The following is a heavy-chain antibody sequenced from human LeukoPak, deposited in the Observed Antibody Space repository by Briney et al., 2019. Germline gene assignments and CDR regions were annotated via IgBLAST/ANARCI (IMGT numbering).Heavy chain of an antibody. CDR2: ISSTSLTI. D-gene: IGHD3-3*01. J-gene: IGHJ6*02. V-gene: IGHV3-48*04. CDR1: GFTFSSFS. CDR3: ARVPPVLRFLEWYGMDV. Sequence: GGSLRLSCAASGFTFSSFSMNWVRQAPGKGLEWVSYISSTSLTIYYADSVKGRFTISRDNAKNSLYLQMNSLRAEDTAVYYCARVPPVLRFLEWYGMDVWGQGTTVTVSS.